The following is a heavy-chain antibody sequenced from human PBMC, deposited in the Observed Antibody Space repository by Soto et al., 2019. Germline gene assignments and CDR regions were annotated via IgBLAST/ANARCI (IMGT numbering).Heavy chain of an antibody. V-gene: IGHV4-34*01. Sequence: QVQLQQWGAGLLKPSETLSLTCAVYGGSFSGYYWSWIRQPPWKGLEWIGEINHSGSTNYNPSLKSRVTISVDTSKNQFSLKLSSVTAADTAVYYCASRGYSYGFRYVYWGQGTLVTVSS. CDR2: INHSGST. CDR3: ASRGYSYGFRYVY. D-gene: IGHD5-18*01. CDR1: GGSFSGYY. J-gene: IGHJ4*02.